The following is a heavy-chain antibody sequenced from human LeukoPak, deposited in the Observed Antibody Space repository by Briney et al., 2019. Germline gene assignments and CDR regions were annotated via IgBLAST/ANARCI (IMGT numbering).Heavy chain of an antibody. CDR1: GYTFTSYD. V-gene: IGHV1-8*01. D-gene: IGHD3-16*01. CDR3: ARPGLATNWFDP. CDR2: MNPNSGNT. J-gene: IGHJ5*02. Sequence: ASAKVSCKASGYTFTSYDINWVRQATGQGLEWMGWMNPNSGNTGYAQKFQGRVTMTRNTSISTAYMELSSLRSEDTAVYYCARPGLATNWFDPWGQGTLVTVSS.